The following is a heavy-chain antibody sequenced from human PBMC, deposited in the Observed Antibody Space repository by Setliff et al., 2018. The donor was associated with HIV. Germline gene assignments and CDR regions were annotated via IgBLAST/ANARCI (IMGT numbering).Heavy chain of an antibody. Sequence: SETLSLTCTLNGVPLSDYYWNWIRQSPGKGLEWIVEVNHNGNINYNPSLKSRVTVSVDTSKTQYSLKMISVTAADTAMYYCAISIVGVTWEMYWAQGTLVTVSS. CDR2: VNHNGNI. V-gene: IGHV4-34*01. CDR1: GVPLSDYY. CDR3: AISIVGVTWEMY. D-gene: IGHD2-21*02. J-gene: IGHJ4*02.